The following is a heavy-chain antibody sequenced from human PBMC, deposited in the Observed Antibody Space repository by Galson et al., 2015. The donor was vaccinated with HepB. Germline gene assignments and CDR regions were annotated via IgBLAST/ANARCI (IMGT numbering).Heavy chain of an antibody. D-gene: IGHD6-6*01. Sequence: SLRLSCAASGFTFSRYAMHWVRQAPGKGLEWVAIISYGGSNENYADSVRGRFTISRDNSRDTLYVQMDSLKTEDTAVYYCAKRDVAYRSSSGGFDYWGQGTLVTVSS. CDR3: AKRDVAYRSSSGGFDY. CDR1: GFTFSRYA. CDR2: ISYGGSNE. J-gene: IGHJ4*02. V-gene: IGHV3-30*18.